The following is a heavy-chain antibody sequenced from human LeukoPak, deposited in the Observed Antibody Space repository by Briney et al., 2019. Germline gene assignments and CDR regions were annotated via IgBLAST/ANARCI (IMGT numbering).Heavy chain of an antibody. D-gene: IGHD4-17*01. CDR1: GYTFTSYA. V-gene: IGHV1-3*01. J-gene: IGHJ3*02. Sequence: ASVKVSCKASGYTFTSYAMHWVRQAPGQRLEWMGWINAGNGNTKYSQKFQGRVTITRDTSASTAYMELSSLRSEDTAVYYCARGVYGDYGLAAFDIWGQGTMVTVSS. CDR3: ARGVYGDYGLAAFDI. CDR2: INAGNGNT.